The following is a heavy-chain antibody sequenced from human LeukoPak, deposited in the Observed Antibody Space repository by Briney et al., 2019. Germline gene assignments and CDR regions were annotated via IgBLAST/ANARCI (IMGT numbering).Heavy chain of an antibody. CDR1: VGSIISYD. D-gene: IGHD1-1*01. V-gene: IGHV4-59*01. CDR2: IYYSGTT. CDR3: ARVYWFPGTSYYYMDV. J-gene: IGHJ6*03. Sequence: SETLSLTGTVSVGSIISYDWSWIRQPPRKGLDWSGYIYYSGTTNSNPSLKSRVTISVDTSKNQFSLKLSSVTAAAPAVYYCARVYWFPGTSYYYMDVWGKGTTVTVSS.